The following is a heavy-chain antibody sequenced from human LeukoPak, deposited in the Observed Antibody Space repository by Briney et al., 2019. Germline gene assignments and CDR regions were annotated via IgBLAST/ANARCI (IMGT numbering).Heavy chain of an antibody. CDR1: GFTFSDYY. J-gene: IGHJ4*02. CDR2: INHSGST. D-gene: IGHD6-19*01. V-gene: IGHV4-34*01. Sequence: LRLSCAASGFTFSDYYMGWIRQPPGEGLEWIGEINHSGSTNYNPSLKSRVTISVDTSKSQFSLDLTSVTAADTAVYYCARADRGWQYYFDYWGQGNLVTVSS. CDR3: ARADRGWQYYFDY.